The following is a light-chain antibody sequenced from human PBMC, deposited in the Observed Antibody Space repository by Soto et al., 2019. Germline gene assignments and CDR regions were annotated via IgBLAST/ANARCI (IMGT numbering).Light chain of an antibody. J-gene: IGLJ3*02. CDR1: SRDVGGYNY. CDR3: HSYTTTGSLWV. CDR2: EVS. V-gene: IGLV2-14*01. Sequence: QSALTQPASVSGSLGQSITISCTGTSRDVGGYNYVSWYQHHLGKGPKVLIYEVSYRPSGVSDRFSGSKSGNTASLTISGLQPEDEAHYYCHSYTTTGSLWVFGGGTKLTVL.